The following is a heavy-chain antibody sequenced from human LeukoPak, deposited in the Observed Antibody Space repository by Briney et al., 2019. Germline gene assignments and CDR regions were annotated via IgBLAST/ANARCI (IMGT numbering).Heavy chain of an antibody. D-gene: IGHD3-22*01. CDR2: ISWNSGSI. J-gene: IGHJ3*02. Sequence: GGSLRLACADSGFTVSRSDMNWVRQAPGKGLEGVSGISWNSGSIGYADSVRGRFTISRDNAKTSLYLQVNSLRAEDTALYYCAKDLLAHYYNSSGTGWAFDIWGQATMVTVSS. V-gene: IGHV3-9*01. CDR3: AKDLLAHYYNSSGTGWAFDI. CDR1: GFTVSRSD.